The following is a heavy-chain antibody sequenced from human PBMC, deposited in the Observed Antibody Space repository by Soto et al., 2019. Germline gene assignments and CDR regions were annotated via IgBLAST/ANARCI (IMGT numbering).Heavy chain of an antibody. D-gene: IGHD6-6*01. CDR2: ISWNSGSI. Sequence: EVQLVESGGGLVQPGRSLRLSCAASGFTFDDYAMHWVRQAPGKGLEWVSGISWNSGSIGYADSVKGRFTISRDNAKNSLYLQMNMLRAEDTALYYCAKDIGLGGEAARPELGGFDYWGQGTLVTVSS. J-gene: IGHJ4*02. CDR1: GFTFDDYA. V-gene: IGHV3-9*01. CDR3: AKDIGLGGEAARPELGGFDY.